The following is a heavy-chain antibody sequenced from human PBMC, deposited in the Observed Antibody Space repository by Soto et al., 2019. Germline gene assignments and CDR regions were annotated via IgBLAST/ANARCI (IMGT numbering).Heavy chain of an antibody. Sequence: QVHLQESGPGLVKPWGTLSLTCAVSGVSVTAGNLWSWVRQSPGKGLEWIGEVFPDGSTNYNPSLKSRVTISLDKSQNHFSLILTSVTAADTALYYCARVLSGNKEWLDPWGQGTLVTVSS. V-gene: IGHV4-4*02. CDR2: VFPDGST. CDR3: ARVLSGNKEWLDP. J-gene: IGHJ5*02. D-gene: IGHD3-10*01. CDR1: GVSVTAGNL.